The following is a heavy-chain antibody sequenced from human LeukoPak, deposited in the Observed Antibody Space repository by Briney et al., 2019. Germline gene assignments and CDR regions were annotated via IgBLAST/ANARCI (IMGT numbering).Heavy chain of an antibody. V-gene: IGHV4-30-4*01. Sequence: SETLSLTCTVSGGSISSGDYYWSWIRQPPGKGLEWIGYIYYSGSTFYNPSLKSRLTISVAASKNQFSLKLSSVTAADTAVYYCTRESGVTNAFDSWGQEPWSPSPQ. D-gene: IGHD4-23*01. CDR3: TRESGVTNAFDS. CDR1: GGSISSGDYY. J-gene: IGHJ4*01. CDR2: IYYSGST.